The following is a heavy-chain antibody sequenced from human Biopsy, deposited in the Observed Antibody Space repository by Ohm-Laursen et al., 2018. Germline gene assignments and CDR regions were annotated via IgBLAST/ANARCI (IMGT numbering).Heavy chain of an antibody. CDR3: VRGVDYYDPYHYYALDV. Sequence: TLSFTCSGFGESFNGYHWSWIRQTPGQGLEWIGEINHSGRTNYNPSLKGRVTITVDTSKNQFPLKVRSVTAADTAVYYCVRGVDYYDPYHYYALDVWGQGTTVTVSS. V-gene: IGHV4-34*01. CDR1: GESFNGYH. J-gene: IGHJ6*02. D-gene: IGHD3-22*01. CDR2: INHSGRT.